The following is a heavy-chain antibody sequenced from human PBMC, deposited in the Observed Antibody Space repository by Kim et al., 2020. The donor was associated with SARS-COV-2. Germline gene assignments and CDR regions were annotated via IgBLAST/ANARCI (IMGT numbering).Heavy chain of an antibody. V-gene: IGHV3-48*02. J-gene: IGHJ3*02. CDR1: GFTFSSYS. D-gene: IGHD2-2*01. CDR2: ISSSSSTI. Sequence: GGSLRLSCAASGFTFSSYSMNWVRQAPGKGLEWVSYISSSSSTIYYADSVKGRFTISRDNAKNSLYLQMNSLRDEDTAVYYCARERVVVVPAAIPIDAFDIWGQGTMVTVSS. CDR3: ARERVVVVPAAIPIDAFDI.